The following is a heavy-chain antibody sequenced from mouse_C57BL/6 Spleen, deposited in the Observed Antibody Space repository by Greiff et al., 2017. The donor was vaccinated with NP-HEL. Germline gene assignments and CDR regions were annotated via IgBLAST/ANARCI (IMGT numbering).Heavy chain of an antibody. Sequence: VQLKQSGAELVRPGASVKLSCTASGFTITDDYMHWVKQRPEQGLEWIGWIDPENGDTAYDSKFQGKATITADTSSNTAYLQLSSLTSEDTAVYYCTTRGSSYYYALDYWGQGTSVTVSA. D-gene: IGHD1-1*01. CDR3: TTRGSSYYYALDY. CDR1: GFTITDDY. V-gene: IGHV14-4*01. CDR2: IDPENGDT. J-gene: IGHJ4*01.